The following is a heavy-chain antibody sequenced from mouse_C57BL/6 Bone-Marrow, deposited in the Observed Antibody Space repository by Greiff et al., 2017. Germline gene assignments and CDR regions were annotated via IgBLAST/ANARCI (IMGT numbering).Heavy chain of an antibody. CDR3: ARLTGTGYYFDY. D-gene: IGHD4-1*01. CDR2: IYPGGGST. V-gene: IGHV1-63*01. CDR1: GYTFTNYW. Sequence: VKLVESGAELVRPGTSVKMSCKASGYTFTNYWIGWAKQRPGHGLEWIGDIYPGGGSTNYNEKFKGKATLTADKSSSTAYMQFSSLTSEDSAIYYCARLTGTGYYFDYWGQGTTLTVSS. J-gene: IGHJ2*01.